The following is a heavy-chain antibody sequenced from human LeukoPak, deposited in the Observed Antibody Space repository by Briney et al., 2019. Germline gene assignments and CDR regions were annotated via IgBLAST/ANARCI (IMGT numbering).Heavy chain of an antibody. D-gene: IGHD5-18*01. J-gene: IGHJ4*02. CDR1: GFTFSSYG. CDR2: IWYDGSNK. V-gene: IGHV3-33*01. CDR3: ASSGYVIGTAMVMDLFDY. Sequence: PGRSLRLSCAASGFTFSSYGMHWVRQAPGEGLEWVAVIWYDGSNKYYADSVKGRFTISRDNSKNTLYLQMNSLRAEDTAVYYCASSGYVIGTAMVMDLFDYWGQGTLVTVSS.